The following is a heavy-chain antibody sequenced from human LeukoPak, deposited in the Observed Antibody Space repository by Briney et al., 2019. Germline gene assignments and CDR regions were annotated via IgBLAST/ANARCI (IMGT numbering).Heavy chain of an antibody. J-gene: IGHJ4*02. Sequence: ASVKVSCKASGYTFTGYYMHWVRQAPGQGLEWMGWINPNSGGTNYAQKFQGRVTMTWDTSISTAYMELSRLRSDDTAVYYCARVSGGVVVPAAMGDFDYWGQGTLVTVSS. CDR2: INPNSGGT. CDR3: ARVSGGVVVPAAMGDFDY. CDR1: GYTFTGYY. D-gene: IGHD2-2*01. V-gene: IGHV1-2*02.